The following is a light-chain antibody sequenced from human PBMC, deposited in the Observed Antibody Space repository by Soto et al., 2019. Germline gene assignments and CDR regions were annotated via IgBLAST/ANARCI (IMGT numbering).Light chain of an antibody. CDR3: CSYAVISTVI. V-gene: IGLV2-23*01. Sequence: QSALTQPASVSGSPGQSITISCTGTSSDVGSYNLVSWYQQHPGKAPKLMIYEDSKRPSGVSDRFSGSKSGNTASLTISGLQAEDEADYYCCSYAVISTVIFGGGTKVTVL. CDR2: EDS. CDR1: SSDVGSYNL. J-gene: IGLJ2*01.